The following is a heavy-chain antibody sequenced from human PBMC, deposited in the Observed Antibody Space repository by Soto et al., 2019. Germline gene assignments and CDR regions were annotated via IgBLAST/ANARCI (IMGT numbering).Heavy chain of an antibody. V-gene: IGHV3-30-3*01. CDR1: GFTFSISA. J-gene: IGHJ3*01. CDR3: ARKSRTGYCASPRCLLDEVFGL. Sequence: QVQLVESGGGVVQPGRSLRLSCAASGFTFSISAMHWVRQAPGKGLEWVAVISYDGSNKYYADYVKGRFTISRDNSKNTLSLQLDTLRVEDTAVYYCARKSRTGYCASPRCLLDEVFGLWGQGTMVTVSS. CDR2: ISYDGSNK. D-gene: IGHD2-2*01.